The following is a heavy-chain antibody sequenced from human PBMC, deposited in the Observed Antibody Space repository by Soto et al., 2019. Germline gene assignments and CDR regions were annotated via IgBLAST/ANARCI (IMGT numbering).Heavy chain of an antibody. J-gene: IGHJ4*02. CDR1: GGSISSYY. V-gene: IGHV4-59*01. D-gene: IGHD5-12*01. Sequence: QVQLQESGPGLVKPSETLSLTCTVSGGSISSYYWSWIRQPPGKGLEWIGYIYYSGSTNYNPSLKSRVTISVDTSKNQFSLKLRSVTAADTAVYYCARGEYRDYELAPFDCWGQGTLVTVSS. CDR3: ARGEYRDYELAPFDC. CDR2: IYYSGST.